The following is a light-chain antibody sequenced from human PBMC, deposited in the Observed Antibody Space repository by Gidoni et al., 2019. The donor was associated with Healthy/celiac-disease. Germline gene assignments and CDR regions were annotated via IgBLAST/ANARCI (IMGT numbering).Light chain of an antibody. CDR3: QQSYSTPIT. Sequence: DIQMTQSSSSLSASVGDRVTITCQASKSTNSYLNWYQQKPGKAPNLLIYAASSLQSGVPSRFSGSGSGTDFTLTISSLQPEDFAAYYCQQSYSTPITFGPGTRLDIK. CDR2: AAS. J-gene: IGKJ5*01. V-gene: IGKV1-39*01. CDR1: KSTNSY.